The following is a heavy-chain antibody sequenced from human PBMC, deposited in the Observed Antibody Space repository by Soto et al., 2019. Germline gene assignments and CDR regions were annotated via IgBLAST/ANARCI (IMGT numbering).Heavy chain of an antibody. CDR3: ARFGRALTMNFSYKDGMDV. D-gene: IGHD3-22*01. J-gene: IGHJ6*02. V-gene: IGHV1-18*01. CDR2: ISAYTGNI. Sequence: QIQLVQSGPEVERPGASVNVSCKASGYTFSKYGITWVRQAPGQGLEWMGWISAYTGNIKYSQILKGRVTMTTHSSTTTAHMELRSLRADDTAVYYCARFGRALTMNFSYKDGMDVWGQGTPVTVSS. CDR1: GYTFSKYG.